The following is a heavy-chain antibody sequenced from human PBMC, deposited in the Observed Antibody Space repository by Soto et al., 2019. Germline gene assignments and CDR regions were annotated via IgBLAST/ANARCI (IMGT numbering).Heavy chain of an antibody. CDR3: AKRTVGWYFDL. CDR2: ISGSGGST. V-gene: IGHV3-23*01. J-gene: IGHJ2*01. D-gene: IGHD4-17*01. CDR1: GFTFSSYA. Sequence: EVQLLESGGGLVQPGGSLRLSCAASGFTFSSYAMNWVRQAPGKGLEWVPVISGSGGSTYYADAVKGRFTISRDNSKNTLYLQMNSLRAEDTAVYYCAKRTVGWYFDLWGRGPLVTVSS.